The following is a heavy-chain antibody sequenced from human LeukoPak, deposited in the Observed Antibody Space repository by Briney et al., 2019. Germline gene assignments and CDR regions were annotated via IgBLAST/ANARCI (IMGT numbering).Heavy chain of an antibody. CDR2: ISGSGDAT. CDR3: AKVRVEGAAPWYFVH. Sequence: GGSLRLSCAASGLTFSNYAMTWVRQAPGKGLEWVSSISGSGDATYYPDSVKGRFTMSRDNSENTLSLQMNSLRADDTAVYYCAKVRVEGAAPWYFVHWGQGSRVTVSS. CDR1: GLTFSNYA. D-gene: IGHD3-16*01. J-gene: IGHJ4*02. V-gene: IGHV3-23*01.